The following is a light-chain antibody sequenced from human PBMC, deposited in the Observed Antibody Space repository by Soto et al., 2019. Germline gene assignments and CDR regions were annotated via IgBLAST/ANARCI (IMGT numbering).Light chain of an antibody. J-gene: IGKJ5*01. Sequence: EIVLTQSPGTLSLSPGERATLSCRASQSVSSSYLAWYQQKPGQAPRLLIYGASSRATGIPDRFSGSGSGTDFTLTISRLEPVDFAVYYCQQYGSSFFGQLTRLEIK. CDR3: QQYGSSF. CDR2: GAS. V-gene: IGKV3-20*01. CDR1: QSVSSSY.